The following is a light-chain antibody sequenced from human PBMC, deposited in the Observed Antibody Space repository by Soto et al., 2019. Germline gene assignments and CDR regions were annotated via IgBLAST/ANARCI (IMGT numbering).Light chain of an antibody. CDR1: QSINSY. Sequence: DIQMTQSPSSLSAAVGDRVTITCRAGQSINSYLNWYQQKPGKAPKLLIYDASSLQSGVPSRFSGSGSGTDFPLTISSLQPEDFATYYCQQSYSIPLTFGGGTKVEIK. V-gene: IGKV1-39*01. CDR3: QQSYSIPLT. CDR2: DAS. J-gene: IGKJ4*01.